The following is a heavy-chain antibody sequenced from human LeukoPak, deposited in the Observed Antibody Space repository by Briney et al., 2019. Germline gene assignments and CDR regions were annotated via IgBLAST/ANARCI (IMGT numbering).Heavy chain of an antibody. CDR2: IKSDGSST. D-gene: IGHD3-10*01. J-gene: IGHJ3*02. V-gene: IGHV3-74*01. Sequence: PGATLRLSYTASRFTFSNHWMHWVPQAPGKGLVLVSHIKSDGSSTNYADSVKGRFTISRDNAKNTLYLQMNSLRAEDTAVFYCTRTGYNYASGAFDIWGQGTMVTVSS. CDR3: TRTGYNYASGAFDI. CDR1: RFTFSNHW.